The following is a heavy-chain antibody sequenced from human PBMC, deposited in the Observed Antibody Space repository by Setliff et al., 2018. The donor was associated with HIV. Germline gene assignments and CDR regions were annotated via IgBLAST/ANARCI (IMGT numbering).Heavy chain of an antibody. D-gene: IGHD2-8*02. CDR3: AKDQVMRPITGYYYGMDV. CDR2: IRYDGSNK. V-gene: IGHV3-30*02. J-gene: IGHJ6*02. CDR1: GFTFSSYG. Sequence: SLKISCVASGFTFSSYGMYWVRQAPGKGLEWVAVIRYDGSNKYYADSVKGRVTISRDNAKNTLYLQMNSLRAEDTAVYYCAKDQVMRPITGYYYGMDVWGQGTTVTVSS.